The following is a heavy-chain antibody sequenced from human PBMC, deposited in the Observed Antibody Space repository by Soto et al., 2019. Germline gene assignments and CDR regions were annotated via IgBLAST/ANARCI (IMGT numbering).Heavy chain of an antibody. J-gene: IGHJ4*02. V-gene: IGHV2-5*02. CDR2: IYWDDDK. D-gene: IGHD4-17*01. Sequence: QITLKESGPTLVKPTQTLTLTCNFSGFSLSTSGVGVGWIRQPPGKALEWLALIYWDDDKRYSPYLKSRLTITKDTSKNQVVLTMTNMDPVDTATYYCAHRMDDYGDPPSYFDYWGQGTLVTVSS. CDR3: AHRMDDYGDPPSYFDY. CDR1: GFSLSTSGVG.